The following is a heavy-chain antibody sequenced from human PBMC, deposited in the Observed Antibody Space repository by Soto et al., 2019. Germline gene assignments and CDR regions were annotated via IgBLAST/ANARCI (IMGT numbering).Heavy chain of an antibody. D-gene: IGHD6-6*01. CDR2: ISSSSSTI. V-gene: IGHV3-48*01. J-gene: IGHJ6*03. Sequence: GGSLRLSCAASGFTFSSYSMNWVRQAPGKGLEWVSYISSSSSTIYYADSVKGRFTISRDNAKNSLYLQMNSLRAEDTAVYYCARKGKSSSPTQSYYYYMDVWGKGTTVTVSS. CDR1: GFTFSSYS. CDR3: ARKGKSSSPTQSYYYYMDV.